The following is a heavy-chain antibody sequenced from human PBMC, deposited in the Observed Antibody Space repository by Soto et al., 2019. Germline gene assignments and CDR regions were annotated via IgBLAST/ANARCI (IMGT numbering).Heavy chain of an antibody. V-gene: IGHV4-59*12. Sequence: TSETLSLTCTVSGGTITYCYWSWIRQAPGKGLERLGYIYDGGSANYNPSLKSRVSFSLDKSQNQLSLKLTSVTGAVTAIHYFVSVAGTPTVTGHHYYAAEAWGQGTALTVSS. CDR2: IYDGGSA. CDR3: VSVAGTPTVTGHHYYAAEA. J-gene: IGHJ6*02. CDR1: GGTITYCY. D-gene: IGHD4-17*01.